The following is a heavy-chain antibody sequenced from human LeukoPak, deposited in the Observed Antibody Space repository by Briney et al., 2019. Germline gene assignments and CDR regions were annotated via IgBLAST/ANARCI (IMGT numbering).Heavy chain of an antibody. J-gene: IGHJ3*02. V-gene: IGHV1-69*01. Sequence: GASVKVSCKASGGTFSSYAISWVRQAPGQGLEWMGGIIPIFGTANYAQKFQGRVTITADESTSTAYMELSSLRSEDTAVYYCARTGDYAFNTDAFDIWGQGTMVTVSS. CDR1: GGTFSSYA. CDR3: ARTGDYAFNTDAFDI. D-gene: IGHD4-17*01. CDR2: IIPIFGTA.